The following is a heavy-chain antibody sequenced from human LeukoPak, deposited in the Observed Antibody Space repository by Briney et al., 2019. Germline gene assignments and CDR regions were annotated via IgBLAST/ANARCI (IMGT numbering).Heavy chain of an antibody. Sequence: SETLSLTCTVSGGSISSSSYYWGWIRQPPGKGLGWIGSIYYSGSTYYNPSLKSRVTISVDTSKNQFSLKLSSVTAADTAVYYCARHSGPLTGDPFDYWGQGTLVTVSS. CDR3: ARHSGPLTGDPFDY. D-gene: IGHD7-27*01. CDR1: GGSISSSSYY. J-gene: IGHJ4*02. V-gene: IGHV4-39*01. CDR2: IYYSGST.